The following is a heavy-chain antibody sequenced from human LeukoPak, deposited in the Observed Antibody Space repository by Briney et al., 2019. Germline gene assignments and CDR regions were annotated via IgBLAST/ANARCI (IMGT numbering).Heavy chain of an antibody. CDR2: ISGDGGST. D-gene: IGHD6-13*01. Sequence: GGSLRLSCAASGFTFDDYAMHWVREAPGKGLVWVSLISGDGGSTYYAVSVKGRFTISRDNSKNSLYLQMNSLRTEDTALYYCAKGYSSSWYHLYYYYYGMGVSGQGTTVTVSS. J-gene: IGHJ6*02. CDR1: GFTFDDYA. V-gene: IGHV3-43*02. CDR3: AKGYSSSWYHLYYYYYGMGV.